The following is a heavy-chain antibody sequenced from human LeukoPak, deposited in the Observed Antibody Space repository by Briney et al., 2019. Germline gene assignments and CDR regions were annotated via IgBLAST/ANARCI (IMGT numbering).Heavy chain of an antibody. J-gene: IGHJ2*01. V-gene: IGHV3-7*01. CDR2: IKQDGSEK. CDR3: ARDLSYYDSSGYYPGWYFDL. CDR1: GFTFSSYW. Sequence: PGGSLRLSCAASGFTFSSYWMSWVRQAPGKGLEWVANIKQDGSEKYYVDSVKGRFTISRDNAKNSLYLQMNSLRAEDTAVYYCARDLSYYDSSGYYPGWYFDLWGRGTLVTVSS. D-gene: IGHD3-22*01.